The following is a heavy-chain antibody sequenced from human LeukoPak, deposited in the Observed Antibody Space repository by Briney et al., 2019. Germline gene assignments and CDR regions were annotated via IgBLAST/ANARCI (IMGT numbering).Heavy chain of an antibody. CDR2: ISSSGSTI. CDR1: GFTFSDYY. D-gene: IGHD3-16*02. V-gene: IGHV3-11*04. J-gene: IGHJ4*02. Sequence: GGSLRLSCAASGFTFSDYYMSWIRQAPGKGLEWVSYISSSGSTIYYADSVKGRFTISRDNAKNSLYLQMNSLRDEDTAVYYCAREYDYVWGSYRPQLPFDYWGQGTLVTVSS. CDR3: AREYDYVWGSYRPQLPFDY.